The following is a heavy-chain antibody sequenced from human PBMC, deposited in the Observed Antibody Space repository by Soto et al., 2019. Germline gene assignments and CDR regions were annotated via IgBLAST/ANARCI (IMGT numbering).Heavy chain of an antibody. CDR1: GFTLSHFG. Sequence: PGGSLRLSCGASGFTLSHFGMHWVRQAPGKGLEWVGRIRNKANSYTTQYAASVKGRFTISRDDSQNSLYLQMNSLKTEDTAVYYCARGSYGAYVGWFDPWGQGTLVTVSS. CDR3: ARGSYGAYVGWFDP. J-gene: IGHJ5*02. V-gene: IGHV3-72*01. CDR2: IRNKANSYTT. D-gene: IGHD5-12*01.